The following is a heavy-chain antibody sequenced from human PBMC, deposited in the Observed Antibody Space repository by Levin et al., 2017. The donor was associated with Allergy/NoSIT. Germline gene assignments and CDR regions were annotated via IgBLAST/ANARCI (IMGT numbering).Heavy chain of an antibody. Sequence: GESLKISCKASGYTFKNYGISWVRQAPGQGLEWMGWISTHNGNTNYAQSFQGRVTMTTDTSTSTADMELRSLISDDTAVYYCARVVVTPVSYFYTDVWGKGTTVTVSS. CDR2: ISTHNGNT. D-gene: IGHD2-2*01. CDR1: GYTFKNYG. V-gene: IGHV1-18*01. J-gene: IGHJ6*03. CDR3: ARVVVTPVSYFYTDV.